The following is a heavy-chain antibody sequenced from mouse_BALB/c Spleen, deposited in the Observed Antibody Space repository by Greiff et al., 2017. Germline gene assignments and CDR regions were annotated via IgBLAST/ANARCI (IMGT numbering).Heavy chain of an antibody. Sequence: DVKLVESGGGLVKPGGSLKLSCAASGFTFSSFTMSWVRQTPEKRLEWVATISSGGSYTYYPDSVKGRFTISRDNAKNTLYLQMSSLKSEDTAMYYCTRDRYDDAMDYWGQGTSVTVSS. J-gene: IGHJ4*01. CDR3: TRDRYDDAMDY. V-gene: IGHV5-6-4*01. CDR2: ISSGGSYT. D-gene: IGHD2-14*01. CDR1: GFTFSSFT.